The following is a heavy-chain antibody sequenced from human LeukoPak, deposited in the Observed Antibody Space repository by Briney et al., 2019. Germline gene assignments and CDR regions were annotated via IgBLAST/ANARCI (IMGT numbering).Heavy chain of an antibody. CDR2: INWNGGST. J-gene: IGHJ6*03. CDR3: AREKGSGYYLTYYYYMDV. D-gene: IGHD3-22*01. Sequence: AGGSLRLSCAASGFTFDDYGMSWVRQAPGKGLEWVSGINWNGGSTGYADSVKGRFTISRDNAKNSLYLQTNSLRAEDTALYYCAREKGSGYYLTYYYYMDVWGKGTTVTVSS. V-gene: IGHV3-20*04. CDR1: GFTFDDYG.